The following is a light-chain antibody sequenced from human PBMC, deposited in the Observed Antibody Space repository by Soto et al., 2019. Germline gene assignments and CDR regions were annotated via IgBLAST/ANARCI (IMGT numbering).Light chain of an antibody. J-gene: IGLJ2*01. CDR3: GTWDSGLLL. CDR1: SSDVGAYNY. V-gene: IGLV2-8*01. CDR2: EVS. Sequence: QSALTQPPSASGSPGQSVTISCTGTSSDVGAYNYVSWYQQHPGKAPKLMIYEVSKRPSGVPDRFSGSKSGTSATLGITGLQTGDEADYYCGTWDSGLLLFGGGTKVTVL.